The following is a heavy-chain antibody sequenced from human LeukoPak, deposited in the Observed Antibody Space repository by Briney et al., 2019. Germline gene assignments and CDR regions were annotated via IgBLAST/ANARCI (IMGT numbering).Heavy chain of an antibody. D-gene: IGHD6-13*01. CDR1: GYSFTNYW. CDR2: IYPGDSET. J-gene: IGHJ3*02. CDR3: ARTQTAGSRDAFDI. V-gene: IGHV5-51*01. Sequence: PGESLKISCKGSGYSFTNYWIGWVRQMPGKGLEWMGIIYPGDSETRYSPSFQGQVTISADRSISTAYLQWSSLKASDTAMYYCARTQTAGSRDAFDIWGQGTMVTVSS.